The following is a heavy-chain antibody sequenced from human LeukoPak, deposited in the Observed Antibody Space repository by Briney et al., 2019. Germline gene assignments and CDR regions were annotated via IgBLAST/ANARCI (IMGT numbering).Heavy chain of an antibody. D-gene: IGHD2-2*01. CDR2: IYTSGST. CDR1: GGSISSYY. Sequence: SETLSLTCTVSGGSISSYYWSWIRQPPGKGLEWIGYIYTSGSTNYNPSLKSRVTISVDTSNNQFSLKLSSVTAADTAVYYCASRDAPPGYYYYMDVWGIGTTVTVSS. CDR3: ASRDAPPGYYYYMDV. V-gene: IGHV4-4*09. J-gene: IGHJ6*03.